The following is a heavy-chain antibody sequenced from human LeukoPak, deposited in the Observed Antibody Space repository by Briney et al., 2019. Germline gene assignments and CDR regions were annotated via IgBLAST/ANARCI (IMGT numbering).Heavy chain of an antibody. CDR3: ARGVAVAGNSDGMDV. D-gene: IGHD6-19*01. CDR2: IYYSGST. J-gene: IGHJ6*02. Sequence: PSETLSLTCSVSGGSISSYYWSWIRQPPGKGLEWIGYIYYSGSTNYNPSLKSRVTISVDTSKNQFSLKLSSVTAADTAVYYCARGVAVAGNSDGMDVWGQGTTVTVSS. V-gene: IGHV4-59*01. CDR1: GGSISSYY.